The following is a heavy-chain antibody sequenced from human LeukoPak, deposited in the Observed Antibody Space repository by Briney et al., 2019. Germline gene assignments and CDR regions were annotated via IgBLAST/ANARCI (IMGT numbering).Heavy chain of an antibody. J-gene: IGHJ4*02. D-gene: IGHD2-8*01. CDR2: ISSSSSYI. V-gene: IGHV3-21*01. Sequence: PGRSLRLSCAASGFTFSSYSMNWVRQAPGKGLEWVSSISSSSSYIYYADSVKGRFTISRDNAKNSLYLQMNSLRAEDTAVYYCARVSGYCRYCTNGVLDYWGQGTLVTVSS. CDR1: GFTFSSYS. CDR3: ARVSGYCRYCTNGVLDY.